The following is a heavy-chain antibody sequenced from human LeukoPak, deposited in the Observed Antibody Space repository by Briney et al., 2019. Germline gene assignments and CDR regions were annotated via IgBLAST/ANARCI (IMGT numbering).Heavy chain of an antibody. CDR1: GFTFSSYW. D-gene: IGHD6-13*01. CDR2: INTDGGST. CDR3: ARGTATTAGIDY. J-gene: IGHJ4*02. Sequence: GGSLRRSCAASGFTFSSYWMHWVRQAPGKGLVWVSHINTDGGSTTYGDPAKGRFTTSRDNAKNTLYLQMNSLRVEDTAVYYCARGTATTAGIDYWGQGTLVTVSS. V-gene: IGHV3-74*01.